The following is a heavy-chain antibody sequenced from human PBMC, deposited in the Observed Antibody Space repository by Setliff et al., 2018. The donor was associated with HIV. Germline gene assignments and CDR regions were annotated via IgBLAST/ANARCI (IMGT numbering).Heavy chain of an antibody. J-gene: IGHJ3*02. V-gene: IGHV4-34*01. CDR1: GGSFSGYY. Sequence: KTSETLSLTCAVYGGSFSGYYWSWIRQPPGKGLEWIGEINHSGSTNYNPSLKSRVTISVDTSKNQFSLKLSSVTAADTAVYYCAGSSPSVVDAFDIWGQGTTVTVSS. CDR2: INHSGST. CDR3: AGSSPSVVDAFDI. D-gene: IGHD6-6*01.